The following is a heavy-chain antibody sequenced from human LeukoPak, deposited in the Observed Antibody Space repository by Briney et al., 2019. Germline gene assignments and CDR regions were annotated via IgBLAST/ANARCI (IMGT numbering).Heavy chain of an antibody. CDR1: GFNVSSNY. CDR2: ISSSSTYI. CDR3: ARDRSGGDYSSDY. D-gene: IGHD2-21*02. J-gene: IGHJ4*02. V-gene: IGHV3-21*01. Sequence: PGGSLRLSCAASGFNVSSNYMSWVRQAPGKGLEWVSSISSSSTYIYYADSVKGRFTISRDNAKNSLYLQMSSLRAEDTAVYYCARDRSGGDYSSDYWGLGTLVTVSS.